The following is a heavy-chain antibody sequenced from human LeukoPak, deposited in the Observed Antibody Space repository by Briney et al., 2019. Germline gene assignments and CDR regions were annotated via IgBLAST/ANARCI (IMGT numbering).Heavy chain of an antibody. CDR2: INSEGSGT. CDR3: ARGVLTYFDP. Sequence: AGGSLRLSCVASGFTLSNYWMHWVRQGPGKGLVSVSHINSEGSGTSYADSVKGRFTISRDIAKNTVYLEINSLRAEDTAVYYCARGVLTYFDPWGQGTLVTVSS. CDR1: GFTLSNYW. V-gene: IGHV3-74*01. D-gene: IGHD3-9*01. J-gene: IGHJ5*02.